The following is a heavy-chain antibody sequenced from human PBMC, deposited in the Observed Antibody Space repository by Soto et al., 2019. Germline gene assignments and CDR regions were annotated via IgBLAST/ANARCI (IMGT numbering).Heavy chain of an antibody. CDR2: TYYRSKWYN. J-gene: IGHJ6*02. CDR3: ARAKWLAPYYYYYGMEV. Sequence: SQTLSLTCAISGDSVSSNSAAWNWIRQSPSRGLEWLGRTYYRSKWYNDYAVSVKSRITINPDTSKNQFSLQLNSVTPEDTAVYYCARAKWLAPYYYYYGMEVWGQGTTVTVSS. CDR1: GDSVSSNSAA. D-gene: IGHD6-19*01. V-gene: IGHV6-1*01.